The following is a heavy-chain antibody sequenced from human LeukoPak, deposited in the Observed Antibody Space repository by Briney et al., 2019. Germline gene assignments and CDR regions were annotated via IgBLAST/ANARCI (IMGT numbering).Heavy chain of an antibody. D-gene: IGHD2-2*01. CDR1: GFTVSSNY. J-gene: IGHJ4*02. V-gene: IGHV3-53*01. CDR3: ARARGYCSSTSCHLHFDY. CDR2: TYSGGST. Sequence: GGSLRLSCAASGFTVSSNYMSWVRQAPGKGLEWVSITYSGGSTYYADSVKGRFTISRDNSKNTLYLQMNSLRAEDTAVYYCARARGYCSSTSCHLHFDYWGQGTLVTVSS.